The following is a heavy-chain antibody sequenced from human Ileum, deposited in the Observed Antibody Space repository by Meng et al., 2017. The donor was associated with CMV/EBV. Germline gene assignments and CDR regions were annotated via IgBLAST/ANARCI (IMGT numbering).Heavy chain of an antibody. CDR2: INSDGSST. D-gene: IGHD3-10*01. CDR3: ARGRGIPTSYFDY. CDR1: GFTFSSYW. J-gene: IGHJ4*02. V-gene: IGHV3-74*01. Sequence: SCAASGFTFSSYWMHWVRQAPGKGLVWVSRINSDGSSTTYADSVKGRFTISRDNAKSTLYLQMNSLRAEDTAVYYCARGRGIPTSYFDYWGQGTLVTVSS.